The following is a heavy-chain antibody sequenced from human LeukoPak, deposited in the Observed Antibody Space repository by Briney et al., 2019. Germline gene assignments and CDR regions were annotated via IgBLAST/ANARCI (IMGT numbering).Heavy chain of an antibody. CDR1: GYTFTSYG. CDR3: AREWKGYCSSSTSCYGGGAFDI. CDR2: ISAYNGNT. Sequence: ASVKVSCKASGYTFTSYGISWVRQAPGQGLEWMGWISAYNGNTNYAQKLQGRVTMTTDTSTSTAYMELRSLRSDDTAVYYCAREWKGYCSSSTSCYGGGAFDIWGQGTMVTVSS. D-gene: IGHD2-2*01. J-gene: IGHJ3*02. V-gene: IGHV1-18*01.